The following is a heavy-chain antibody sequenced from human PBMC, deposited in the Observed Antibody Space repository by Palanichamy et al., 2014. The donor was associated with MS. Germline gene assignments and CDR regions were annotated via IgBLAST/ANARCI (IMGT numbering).Heavy chain of an antibody. D-gene: IGHD2-2*01. CDR3: ARAQYQMFWDYSHYGMDV. Sequence: QVQLVQSGAEVKKPGASVKVSCKASGYTFTDYYMHWVRQAPGQGLEWMGWIVPKTGGTNCAQKFQGRVTMTRDTSTSTVYMELRRLRSDDTAVYYCARAQYQMFWDYSHYGMDVWGQGTTVTVSS. CDR2: IVPKTGGT. J-gene: IGHJ6*02. V-gene: IGHV1-2*02. CDR1: GYTFTDYY.